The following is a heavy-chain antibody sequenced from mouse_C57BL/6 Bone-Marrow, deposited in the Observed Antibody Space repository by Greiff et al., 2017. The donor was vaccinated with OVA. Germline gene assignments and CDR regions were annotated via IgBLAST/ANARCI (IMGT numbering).Heavy chain of an antibody. CDR3: ARENYGSSPDY. Sequence: VQVVESGPELVKPGASVKISCKASGYTFTDYYINWVKQRPGQGLEWIGWIFPGSGSTYYNEKFKGKATLTVDKSSSTAYMLLSSLTSEDSAVYFCARENYGSSPDYWGQGTTLTVSS. D-gene: IGHD1-1*01. CDR2: IFPGSGST. V-gene: IGHV1-75*01. J-gene: IGHJ2*01. CDR1: GYTFTDYY.